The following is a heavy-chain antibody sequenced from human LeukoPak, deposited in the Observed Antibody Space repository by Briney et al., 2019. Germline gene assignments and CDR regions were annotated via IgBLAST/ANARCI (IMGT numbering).Heavy chain of an antibody. V-gene: IGHV1-2*02. CDR3: ARDYYYGSGSYFSPRTPFDP. J-gene: IGHJ5*02. CDR1: GYTFTGYY. CDR2: INPNSGGT. D-gene: IGHD3-10*01. Sequence: ASVKVSCKASGYTFTGYYMHWVRQARGQGLEWMGWINPNSGGTNYAQKFQGRVTMTRDTSISTAYMELSRLRSDDTAVYYCARDYYYGSGSYFSPRTPFDPWGQGTLVTVSS.